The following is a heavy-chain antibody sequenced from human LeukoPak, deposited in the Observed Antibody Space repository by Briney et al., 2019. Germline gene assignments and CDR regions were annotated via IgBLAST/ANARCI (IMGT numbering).Heavy chain of an antibody. V-gene: IGHV3-23*01. J-gene: IGHJ4*02. D-gene: IGHD6-13*01. CDR1: GFTFSNYA. CDR3: AKGSSPFDY. Sequence: GGSLRLSCAASGFTFSNYAMSWVRQAPEKGLEWVSAISANGGGTYYADSVKGRFTISRDNSKNTLYLQMNSLRAEDTAVYYCAKGSSPFDYWGQGTLVTVSS. CDR2: ISANGGGT.